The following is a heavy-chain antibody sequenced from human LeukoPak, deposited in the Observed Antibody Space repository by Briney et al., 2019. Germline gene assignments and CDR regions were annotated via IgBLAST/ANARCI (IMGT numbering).Heavy chain of an antibody. CDR3: ARAPMRGIPNFDH. CDR2: IYYSGST. J-gene: IGHJ4*02. V-gene: IGHV4-31*03. Sequence: PSETLSLTCTVSGGSISSGGYYWSWIRQHPGKGLEWIGYIYYSGSTDYNPSLTSRVTMSVDMSKNQFSLKLSSVTAADTAVYYCARAPMRGIPNFDHWGQGTLVTVSS. D-gene: IGHD3-22*01. CDR1: GGSISSGGYY.